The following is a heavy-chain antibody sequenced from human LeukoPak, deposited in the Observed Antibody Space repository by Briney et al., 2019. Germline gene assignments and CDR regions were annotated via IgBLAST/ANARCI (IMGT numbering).Heavy chain of an antibody. Sequence: PSQTLSLTCIVSGGSISSGDYYWSWIRQPPGKGLEWIGYIYYSGSTYYNPSLKSRVTISVDTSKNQFSLKLSSVTAADTAVYYCARNFQSREFDYWGQGTLITVSS. CDR3: ARNFQSREFDY. CDR2: IYYSGST. J-gene: IGHJ4*02. V-gene: IGHV4-30-4*08. CDR1: GGSISSGDYY.